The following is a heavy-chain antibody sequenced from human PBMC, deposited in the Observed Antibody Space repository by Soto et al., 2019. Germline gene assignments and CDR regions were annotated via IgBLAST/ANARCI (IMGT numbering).Heavy chain of an antibody. Sequence: GSLRRSCTASGFTFSNSAMTWVRQAPGKGLEWVSAVSANGQGIYYADSVRGRFTISRDNSKNTVFLHMDSLSAEDTAVYYCAKDRHYPRDYFHYWGQGTLFTVSS. V-gene: IGHV3-23*01. J-gene: IGHJ4*02. CDR3: AKDRHYPRDYFHY. D-gene: IGHD3-10*01. CDR1: GFTFSNSA. CDR2: VSANGQGI.